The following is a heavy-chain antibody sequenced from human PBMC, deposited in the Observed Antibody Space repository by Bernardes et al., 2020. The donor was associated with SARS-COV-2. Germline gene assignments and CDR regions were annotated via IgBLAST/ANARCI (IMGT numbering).Heavy chain of an antibody. CDR1: GDSNSHYY. J-gene: IGHJ5*02. V-gene: IGHV4-59*01. Sequence: SETLSLTCTVSGDSNSHYYWNWIRQPPGKGLEWIGYIYYSGETNYNPSLKSRVTLSVDTSKNQFSLKLSSVTAADTAVYYCARGDSLDHWGQGTLVTVSP. D-gene: IGHD2-21*01. CDR2: IYYSGET. CDR3: ARGDSLDH.